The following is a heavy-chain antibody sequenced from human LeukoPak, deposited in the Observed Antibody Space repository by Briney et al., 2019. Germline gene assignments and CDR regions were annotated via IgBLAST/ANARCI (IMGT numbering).Heavy chain of an antibody. V-gene: IGHV1-2*02. J-gene: IGHJ6*04. CDR3: ARDLMVRGGMDV. CDR1: GYTFTGYF. D-gene: IGHD3-10*01. Sequence: GASVKVSCKASGYTFTGYFMHWVRQAPGQGLEWMGWINPNSGGSNFAEKFQDRVTMTRDTSISTAYMEVSSLRSDDTAVYYCARDLMVRGGMDVWGKGTTVTISS. CDR2: INPNSGGS.